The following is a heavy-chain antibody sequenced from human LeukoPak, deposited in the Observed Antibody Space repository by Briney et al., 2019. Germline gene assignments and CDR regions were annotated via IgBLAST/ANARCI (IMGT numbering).Heavy chain of an antibody. V-gene: IGHV1-2*02. CDR2: ISPSSGGT. CDR1: GYSFTGYY. D-gene: IGHD4-23*01. J-gene: IGHJ4*01. Sequence: ASVKVSCKASGYSFTGYYIHWVRQAPGQGLEWMGWISPSSGGTNYAQRFQGRLTMTRDTSISTAYMELGSLTSDDTALYYCVRNYGGSSKYLAHWGHGTLVTVSS. CDR3: VRNYGGSSKYLAH.